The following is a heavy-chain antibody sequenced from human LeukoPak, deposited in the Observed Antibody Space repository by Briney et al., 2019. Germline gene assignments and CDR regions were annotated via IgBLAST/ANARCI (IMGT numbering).Heavy chain of an antibody. D-gene: IGHD5-18*01. J-gene: IGHJ6*02. CDR3: ARGYSYGYYYYGMDV. CDR1: GYTFTTYY. CDR2: INPNSGGT. Sequence: ASVKVSCKASGYTFTTYYIHWVRQAPGQGLEWMGWINPNSGGTNYAQKFQGRVTMTRDTSISTAYMELSRLRSDDTAVYYCARGYSYGYYYYGMDVWGQGTTVTVSS. V-gene: IGHV1-2*02.